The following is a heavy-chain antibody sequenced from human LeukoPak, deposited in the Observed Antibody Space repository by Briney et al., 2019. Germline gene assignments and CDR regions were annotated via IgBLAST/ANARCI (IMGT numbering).Heavy chain of an antibody. CDR1: GGTFSSYA. V-gene: IGHV1-69*13. J-gene: IGHJ4*02. CDR3: ARHDGHDYVWGSYDY. D-gene: IGHD3-16*01. Sequence: ASVKVSCKASGGTFSSYAISWVRQAPGQGLEWIGGIIPIFGTANYAQKFQGRVTITADESTSTAYMELSSLRSEDTAVYYCARHDGHDYVWGSYDYWGQGTLVTVSS. CDR2: IIPIFGTA.